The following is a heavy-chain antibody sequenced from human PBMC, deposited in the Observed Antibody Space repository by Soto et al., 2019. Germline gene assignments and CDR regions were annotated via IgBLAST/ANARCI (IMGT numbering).Heavy chain of an antibody. CDR2: IWYDGSNK. CDR3: AREGIAVAGAIDY. D-gene: IGHD6-19*01. J-gene: IGHJ4*02. V-gene: IGHV3-33*01. CDR1: GFTFSSYG. Sequence: PGGSLRLSCAASGFTFSSYGMHWVRQAPGKGLEWVAVIWYDGSNKYYADSVKGRFTISRDNSKNTLYLQMNSLRAEDTAVYYCAREGIAVAGAIDYWGQGTLVTVSS.